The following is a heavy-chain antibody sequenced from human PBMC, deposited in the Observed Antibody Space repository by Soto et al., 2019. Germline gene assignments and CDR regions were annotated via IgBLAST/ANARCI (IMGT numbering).Heavy chain of an antibody. CDR3: AKGSGSSSWFWDNFNY. CDR2: ISGSGGST. Sequence: EVQLLESGGGLVQPGGSLRLSCAASGFTFSSYAMSWVRQAPGKGLEWVSAISGSGGSTYYADSVKGRFTISRDNSKNTLYLQMTSLRAEDTAVYYWAKGSGSSSWFWDNFNYWAQGPLVTAPS. CDR1: GFTFSSYA. V-gene: IGHV3-23*01. D-gene: IGHD6-13*01. J-gene: IGHJ4*02.